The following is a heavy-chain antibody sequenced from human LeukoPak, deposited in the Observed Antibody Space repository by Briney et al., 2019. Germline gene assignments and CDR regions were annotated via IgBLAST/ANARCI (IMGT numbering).Heavy chain of an antibody. CDR2: ISYDGSNE. V-gene: IGHV3-30*18. CDR1: GFTFSSYG. J-gene: IGHJ5*02. D-gene: IGHD6-13*01. Sequence: PGRSLRLSCAASGFTFSSYGMHWVRQAPGKGLEWVAVISYDGSNEYYADSVKGRFTISRDNSKNTLYLQMNSLRAEDTAVYYCAKTRSSWSWGQGTLVTVSS. CDR3: AKTRSSWS.